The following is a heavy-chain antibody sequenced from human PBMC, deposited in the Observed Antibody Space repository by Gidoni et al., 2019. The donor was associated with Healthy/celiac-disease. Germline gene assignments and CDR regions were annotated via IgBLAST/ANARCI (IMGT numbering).Heavy chain of an antibody. D-gene: IGHD3-22*01. Sequence: QVQLVASGGGVVQPGRSLRLSCAASGFTFSSYGLHWFRQSPGKGLEWVAVRWYDGSNKYYADSVKGRLTIYRDNSKNKLYLQMNSLRAEDTAVYYCARSAPPVYYDSSGYSQFFDYWGQGTLVTVSS. J-gene: IGHJ4*02. CDR2: RWYDGSNK. CDR1: GFTFSSYG. V-gene: IGHV3-33*01. CDR3: ARSAPPVYYDSSGYSQFFDY.